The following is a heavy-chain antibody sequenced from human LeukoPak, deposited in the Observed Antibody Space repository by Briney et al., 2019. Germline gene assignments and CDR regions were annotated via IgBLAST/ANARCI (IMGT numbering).Heavy chain of an antibody. Sequence: GEALKISCTGSGYSFSTCWIGWVRQMPGKGLEWVGIIYPDDSDTRYSPSFQGQVTISADKSISTAYLQWSSLKASDTAMYYCARGGDYGDPRRPFNIWGQGTVVTVSS. CDR1: GYSFSTCW. D-gene: IGHD4-17*01. J-gene: IGHJ3*02. V-gene: IGHV5-51*01. CDR3: ARGGDYGDPRRPFNI. CDR2: IYPDDSDT.